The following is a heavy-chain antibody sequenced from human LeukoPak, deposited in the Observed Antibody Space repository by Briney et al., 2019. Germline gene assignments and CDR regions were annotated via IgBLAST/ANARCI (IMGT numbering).Heavy chain of an antibody. J-gene: IGHJ4*02. V-gene: IGHV3-53*01. CDR3: ARAGRSSGWPNFDY. D-gene: IGHD6-19*01. CDR2: IYSGGST. CDR1: GFTVSSNY. Sequence: GRSLRLSCAASGFTVSSNYMRWVRQAPGKGLEWGSVIYSGGSTYYSDSVKGRFTISRDNSKNTMYLQMNSLRPEDTAVYYCARAGRSSGWPNFDYWGQGTLVTVSS.